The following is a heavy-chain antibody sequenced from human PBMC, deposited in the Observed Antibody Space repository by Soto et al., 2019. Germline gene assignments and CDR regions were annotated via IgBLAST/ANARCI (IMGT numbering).Heavy chain of an antibody. D-gene: IGHD2-2*01. J-gene: IGHJ5*02. CDR2: ISGSGGST. CDR1: GFTFSSYA. Sequence: GGSLRLSCAASGFTFSSYAMSWVRQAPGKGLEWVSAISGSGGSTYYADSVKGRFTISRDHSKNTLYLQLNSPRAEDTAVYYCAKDLPGRYCSSTSCYAGWLDPWCQGTLVTVSS. V-gene: IGHV3-23*01. CDR3: AKDLPGRYCSSTSCYAGWLDP.